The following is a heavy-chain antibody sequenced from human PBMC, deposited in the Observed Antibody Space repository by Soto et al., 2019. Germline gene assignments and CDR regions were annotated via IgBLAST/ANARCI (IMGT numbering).Heavy chain of an antibody. J-gene: IGHJ6*02. Sequence: GESLKISCKGSGYSFTSYWIGWVRQMPGKGLEWMGIIYPGDSDTRYSPSFQGQVTISADKSISTAYLQWSSLKASDTAMYYWARHPHYYYYGMDVWGQGTTVTVSS. CDR3: ARHPHYYYYGMDV. CDR2: IYPGDSDT. CDR1: GYSFTSYW. V-gene: IGHV5-51*01.